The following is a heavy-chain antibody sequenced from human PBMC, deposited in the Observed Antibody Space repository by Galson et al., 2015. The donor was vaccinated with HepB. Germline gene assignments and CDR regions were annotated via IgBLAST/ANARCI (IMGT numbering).Heavy chain of an antibody. J-gene: IGHJ4*02. CDR3: ANSYDSSGYYSRGLFDY. V-gene: IGHV3-23*01. CDR2: ISGSGGST. D-gene: IGHD3-22*01. CDR1: GFTFSNYA. Sequence: SLRLSCAASGFTFSNYAMSWVRQAPGKGLEWVSAISGSGGSTYYADSVKGRFTISRDNSKNTLYLQMNSLRAEDTAVYYCANSYDSSGYYSRGLFDYWGQGTLVTVSS.